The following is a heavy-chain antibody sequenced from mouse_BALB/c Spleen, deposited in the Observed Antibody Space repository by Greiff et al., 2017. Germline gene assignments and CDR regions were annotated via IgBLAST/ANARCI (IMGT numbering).Heavy chain of an antibody. J-gene: IGHJ3*01. CDR3: TRGGRGAY. Sequence: QVQLKQPGAELVKPGASVKLSCKASGYTFTSYYMYWVKQRPGQGLEWIGGINPSNGGTNFNEKFKSKATLTVDKSSSTAYMQLSSLTSEDSAVYCCTRGGRGAYWGQGTLVTVSA. CDR1: GYTFTSYY. CDR2: INPSNGGT. V-gene: IGHV1S81*02.